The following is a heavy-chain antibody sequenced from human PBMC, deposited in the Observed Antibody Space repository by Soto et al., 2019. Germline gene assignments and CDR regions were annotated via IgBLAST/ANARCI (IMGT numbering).Heavy chain of an antibody. J-gene: IGHJ4*02. V-gene: IGHV3-23*01. D-gene: IGHD7-27*01. Sequence: EVRLLESGGGLGQPGGSLRLSCAASGLTFRDYAMSWVRQAPGKGLEWVSTISGSLNSAFYADSVKGRFTISRDTSNNTLYLQMNSLRTEDTGVYYCVSQPHWARPFESWGQGTLVNVSS. CDR3: VSQPHWARPFES. CDR1: GLTFRDYA. CDR2: ISGSLNSA.